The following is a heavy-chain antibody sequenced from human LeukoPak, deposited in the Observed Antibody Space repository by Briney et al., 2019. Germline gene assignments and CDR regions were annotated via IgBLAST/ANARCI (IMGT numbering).Heavy chain of an antibody. Sequence: PSETLSLTRTVSGGSISSYYWSWIRQPPGKGLEWIGYIYYSGSTNYNPSLKSRVTISVDTSKNQFSLKLSSVTAADTAVYYCARGGYYDKEAFDIWGQGTKVTVSS. CDR3: ARGGYYDKEAFDI. V-gene: IGHV4-59*01. CDR2: IYYSGST. CDR1: GGSISSYY. J-gene: IGHJ3*02. D-gene: IGHD3-22*01.